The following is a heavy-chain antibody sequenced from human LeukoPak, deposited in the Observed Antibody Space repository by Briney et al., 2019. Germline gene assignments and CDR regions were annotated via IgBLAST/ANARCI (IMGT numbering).Heavy chain of an antibody. CDR2: ISGSGGST. J-gene: IGHJ4*02. CDR3: AKLHNLNCDY. Sequence: ETLSLTCAVYGESFSGYYWSWIRQAPGKGLEWVSTISGSGGSTYYADSVEGRFTISRDSSKNTLYLQMNNLRPEDTAVYYCAKLHNLNCDYWGLGTLVTVSS. CDR1: GESFSGYY. D-gene: IGHD1-14*01. V-gene: IGHV3-23*01.